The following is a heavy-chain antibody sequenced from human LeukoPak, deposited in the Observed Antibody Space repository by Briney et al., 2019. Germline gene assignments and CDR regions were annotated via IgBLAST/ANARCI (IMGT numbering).Heavy chain of an antibody. Sequence: GGSLRLSCAASGFTFSSYAMSWVRQAPGKGLEWVSAISGSGGSTYYADSVKGRFTISRDNSKNTLYLEMNSLRAEDTVVDYCAKDSSASQYSSGCYVYWGQGTLVTVSS. J-gene: IGHJ4*02. CDR2: ISGSGGST. CDR1: GFTFSSYA. D-gene: IGHD6-19*01. V-gene: IGHV3-23*01. CDR3: AKDSSASQYSSGCYVY.